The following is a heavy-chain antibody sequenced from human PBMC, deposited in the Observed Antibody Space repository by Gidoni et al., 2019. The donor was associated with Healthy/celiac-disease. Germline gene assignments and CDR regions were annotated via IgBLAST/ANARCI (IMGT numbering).Heavy chain of an antibody. CDR3: ARRGGDYGGSYLFDY. D-gene: IGHD2-15*01. CDR2: IYYSGST. V-gene: IGHV4-39*01. Sequence: SIYYSGSTYYNPSLKSRVTISVDTSKNQFSLKLSSVTAADTAVYYCARRGGDYGGSYLFDYWGQGTLVTVSS. J-gene: IGHJ4*02.